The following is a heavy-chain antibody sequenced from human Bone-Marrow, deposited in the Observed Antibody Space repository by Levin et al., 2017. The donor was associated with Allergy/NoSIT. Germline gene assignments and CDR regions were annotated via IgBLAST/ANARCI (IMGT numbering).Heavy chain of an antibody. CDR3: TRMYSDRIWGSYRKDDAFDI. Sequence: GGSLRLPCVASGFAISRHRMIWVRQAPGKGLEWVSSINNAGDSIYYADSVKGRFTMSGDNAKNSVYLQMSSLRVEDTALYYCTRMYSDRIWGSYRKDDAFDIWGQGTVVTVSS. V-gene: IGHV3-21*06. J-gene: IGHJ3*02. CDR1: GFAISRHR. CDR2: INNAGDSI. D-gene: IGHD3-16*02.